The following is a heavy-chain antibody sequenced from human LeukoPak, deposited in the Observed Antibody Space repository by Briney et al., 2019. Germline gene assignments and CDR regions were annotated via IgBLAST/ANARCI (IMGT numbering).Heavy chain of an antibody. CDR1: GFTVSSNS. D-gene: IGHD3-3*01. Sequence: PGGSLRLSCTVSGFTVSSNSMSWVRQAPGKGLEWVAVISYDGSNKYYADSVKGRFTISRDNAKNSLYLQMNSLRAEDTAVYYCATTPGGLTGYDFWSLGAFDIWGQGTMVTVSS. CDR2: ISYDGSNK. J-gene: IGHJ3*02. CDR3: ATTPGGLTGYDFWSLGAFDI. V-gene: IGHV3-30*04.